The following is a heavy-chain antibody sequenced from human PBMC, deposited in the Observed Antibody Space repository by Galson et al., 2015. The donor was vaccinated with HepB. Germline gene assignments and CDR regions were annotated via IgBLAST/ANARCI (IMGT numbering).Heavy chain of an antibody. CDR3: AKYEVGVTPNDAFDI. Sequence: SLRLSCAASGFTFSSYAMSWVRQAPGKGLEWVSAISGSGGSTYYADSVKGRFTISRDNSKNTPYLQMNSLRVEDTAVYYCAKYEVGVTPNDAFDIWGQGTMVTVSS. CDR2: ISGSGGST. CDR1: GFTFSSYA. V-gene: IGHV3-23*01. J-gene: IGHJ3*02. D-gene: IGHD1-26*01.